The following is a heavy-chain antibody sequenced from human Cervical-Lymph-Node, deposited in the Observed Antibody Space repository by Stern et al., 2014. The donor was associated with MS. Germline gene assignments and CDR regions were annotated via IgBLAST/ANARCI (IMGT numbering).Heavy chain of an antibody. Sequence: EMQLVESGGDLVKPGGSLRLSCAGSGFAFSYYDMNWVRQAPGKGLEWLSSITSASAYVFYADSVKGRFTISRDNAKNSLYLQMDSLRADDTAVYYCVRQDGYILDYWGRGTLVSVSS. D-gene: IGHD5-24*01. CDR3: VRQDGYILDY. CDR2: ITSASAYV. CDR1: GFAFSYYD. V-gene: IGHV3-21*01. J-gene: IGHJ4*02.